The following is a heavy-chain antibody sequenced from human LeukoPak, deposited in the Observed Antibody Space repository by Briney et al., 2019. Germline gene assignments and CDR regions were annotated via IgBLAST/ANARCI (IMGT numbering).Heavy chain of an antibody. CDR3: ARCRIGYNAFDI. D-gene: IGHD5-18*01. CDR2: ITSSSSYI. V-gene: IGHV3-21*01. Sequence: PGGSLRLSRAATGFTFSTYTMNWVRQAPGKGLEWVSTITSSSSYIYYADSVKGRFTISRDNSKNSLYLQMNSLRAEDTAIYYCARCRIGYNAFDIWGQGTMVTVSS. J-gene: IGHJ3*02. CDR1: GFTFSTYT.